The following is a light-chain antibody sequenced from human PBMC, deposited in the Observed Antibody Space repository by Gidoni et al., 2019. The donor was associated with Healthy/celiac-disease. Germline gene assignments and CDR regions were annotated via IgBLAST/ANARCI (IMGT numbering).Light chain of an antibody. V-gene: IGLV3-1*01. CDR3: QAWDSSTVG. CDR2: PDS. Sequence: SYELTQPPSLSVSPGQPASITCSGDKLGDQDACWSQQKPGQSPVLVIYPDSKRPSGIPARFSGSNSGNTATLTISGTQAMDEADYYWQAWDSSTVGFGGGTKLPVL. J-gene: IGLJ2*01. CDR1: KLGDQD.